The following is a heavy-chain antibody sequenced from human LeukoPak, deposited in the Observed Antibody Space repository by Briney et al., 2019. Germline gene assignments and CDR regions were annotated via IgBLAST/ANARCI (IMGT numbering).Heavy chain of an antibody. CDR2: IIPIFGTA. CDR3: ARVGSSGGFDP. CDR1: GYTFTSYD. V-gene: IGHV1-69*05. Sequence: SVKVTCKASGYTFTSYDINWVRQATGQGLEWMGGIIPIFGTANYAQKFQGRVTITTDESTSTAYMELSSLRSEDTAVYYCARVGSSGGFDPWGQGTLVTVSS. J-gene: IGHJ5*02. D-gene: IGHD6-6*01.